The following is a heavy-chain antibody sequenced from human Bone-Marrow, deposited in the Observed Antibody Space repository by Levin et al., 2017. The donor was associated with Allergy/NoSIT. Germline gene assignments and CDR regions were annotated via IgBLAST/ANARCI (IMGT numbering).Heavy chain of an antibody. J-gene: IGHJ6*02. V-gene: IGHV3-23*01. CDR1: GFTFHTSA. CDR3: ARDIGYEATFYGLDV. D-gene: IGHD5-12*01. Sequence: GGSLRLSCRASGFTFHTSAMTWVRQAPGKGLGWVSAISGSGDITSYADSVKGRFTVSRDNSKNTLFLQMNNLTVEDTAVYFCARDIGYEATFYGLDVWGQGTTVTVSS. CDR2: ISGSGDIT.